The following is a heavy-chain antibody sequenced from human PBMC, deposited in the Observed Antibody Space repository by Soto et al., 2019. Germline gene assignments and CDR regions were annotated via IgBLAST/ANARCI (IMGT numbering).Heavy chain of an antibody. CDR1: GFTFGRYA. D-gene: IGHD6-6*01. CDR3: ANIRVPYYAMDV. Sequence: EVHLVQSGGGLVQPGGSQTLSCAASGFTFGRYAMNWVRQAPGKGLEWVSTISGNGGSIYYADSVKGRFTISRDNSKDTLYLLMNSLPAEDTATYFCANIRVPYYAMDVWGQGTTVTVSS. J-gene: IGHJ6*02. V-gene: IGHV3-23*04. CDR2: ISGNGGSI.